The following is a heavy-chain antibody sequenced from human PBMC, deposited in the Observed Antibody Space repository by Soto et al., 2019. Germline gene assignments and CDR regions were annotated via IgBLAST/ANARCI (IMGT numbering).Heavy chain of an antibody. Sequence: QITLKESGPTLVKPTQTLRLTCMVAGFSLTTSGAAVAWIRQSPGKALEWLALIYWDDDKRYNPSLKSRLSITKDTSKNQVVVTMTNMEPVDTVTYYCAHMHVVFGAYYFDYWGQGTLVTVSS. CDR2: IYWDDDK. CDR1: GFSLTTSGAA. V-gene: IGHV2-5*02. J-gene: IGHJ4*02. CDR3: AHMHVVFGAYYFDY. D-gene: IGHD2-21*01.